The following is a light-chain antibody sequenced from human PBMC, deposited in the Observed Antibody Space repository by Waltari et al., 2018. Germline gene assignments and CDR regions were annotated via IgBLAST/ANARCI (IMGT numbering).Light chain of an antibody. Sequence: QPVLTQPPSASASLGASVTLTCTLSSGYSNYKVDWYQQRPGKGPRYMMRVGAGGIVGSRGDGIPDRFSVLGSGLNRILTIIIIQEEDESDYHVGADRSSGCNVVSREVFGGGTKLTVL. CDR3: GADRSSGCNVVSREV. CDR2: VGAGGIVG. CDR1: SGYSNYK. V-gene: IGLV9-49*01. J-gene: IGLJ2*01.